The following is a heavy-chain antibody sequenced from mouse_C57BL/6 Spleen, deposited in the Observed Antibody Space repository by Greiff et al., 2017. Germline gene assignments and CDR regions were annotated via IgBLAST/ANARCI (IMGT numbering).Heavy chain of an antibody. D-gene: IGHD1-1*01. V-gene: IGHV1-15*01. CDR3: TRGITTVVAPYYFDY. CDR2: IDPETGGT. Sequence: QVQLQQSGAELVRPGASVTLSCKASGYTFTDYEMHWVKQTPVHGLEWIGAIDPETGGTAYNQKFKGKAILTADKSSSTAYMELRSLTSEDSAVYYCTRGITTVVAPYYFDYWGQGTTLTGAS. J-gene: IGHJ2*01. CDR1: GYTFTDYE.